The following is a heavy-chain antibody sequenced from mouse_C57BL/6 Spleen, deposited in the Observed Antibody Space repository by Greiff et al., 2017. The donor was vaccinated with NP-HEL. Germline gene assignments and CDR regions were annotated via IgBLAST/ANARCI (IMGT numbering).Heavy chain of an antibody. Sequence: QVHVKQSGAELVKPGASVKISCKASGYAFSSYWMNWVKQRPGKGLEWIGQIYPGDGDTNYNGKFKGKATLTADKSSSTAYMQLSSLTSEDSAVYFCARDLLSNLFDYWGQGTTLTVSS. J-gene: IGHJ2*01. CDR2: IYPGDGDT. CDR3: ARDLLSNLFDY. V-gene: IGHV1-80*01. CDR1: GYAFSSYW. D-gene: IGHD2-1*01.